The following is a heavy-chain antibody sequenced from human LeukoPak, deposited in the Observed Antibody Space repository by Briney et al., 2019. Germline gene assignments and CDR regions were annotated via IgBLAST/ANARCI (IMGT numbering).Heavy chain of an antibody. J-gene: IGHJ4*02. Sequence: SETLSLTCTVSGGSISSSSYYWGWIRQPPGKGLEWIGSIYYSGSTYYNPSLKSRVTMSVDTSKNQFSLKLSSVTAADTAVYYCARMRDYYDSSGYLDYWGQGTLVTVSS. CDR3: ARMRDYYDSSGYLDY. CDR1: GGSISSSSYY. CDR2: IYYSGST. V-gene: IGHV4-39*01. D-gene: IGHD3-22*01.